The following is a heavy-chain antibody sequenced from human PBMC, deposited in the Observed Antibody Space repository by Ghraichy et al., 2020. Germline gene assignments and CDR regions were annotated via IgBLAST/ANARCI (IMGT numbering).Heavy chain of an antibody. J-gene: IGHJ4*02. CDR3: ARHDRSGWNPLLPFDR. D-gene: IGHD6-19*01. Sequence: SQTLSLTCTVSGGSISAYYWSWVRQSPGKGLEWIAYIYYNGNTQYNPSLRSRVTLSLDTSKNQFSLRLTSVTAADTAVYYCARHDRSGWNPLLPFDRWGQGALVTVSS. CDR2: IYYNGNT. CDR1: GGSISAYY. V-gene: IGHV4-59*01.